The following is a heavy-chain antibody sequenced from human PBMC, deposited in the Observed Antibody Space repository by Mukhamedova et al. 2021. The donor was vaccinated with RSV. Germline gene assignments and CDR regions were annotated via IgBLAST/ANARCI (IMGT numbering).Heavy chain of an antibody. Sequence: QAPGRGLEWVCFIRSKVHGGTTEYAASMKGRFSISREEPRNIAYLQMNSLKIEDTAVYYCTRGIFGVEVDAFDIWGPGTMVTVS. CDR2: IRSKVHGGTT. D-gene: IGHD3-3*01. J-gene: IGHJ3*02. V-gene: IGHV3-49*02. CDR3: TRGIFGVEVDAFDI.